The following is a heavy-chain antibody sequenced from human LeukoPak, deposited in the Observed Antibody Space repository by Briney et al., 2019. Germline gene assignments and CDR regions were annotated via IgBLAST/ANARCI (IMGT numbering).Heavy chain of an antibody. CDR2: INHSGST. CDR1: GGSFSGYY. V-gene: IGHV4-34*01. D-gene: IGHD2-15*01. CDR3: ARAVVVAAPFDY. J-gene: IGHJ4*02. Sequence: SETLSLTCAVYGGSFSGYYWSWIRQPPGKGLEWIGEINHSGSTNYNPSLKSRVTISVDTSKNQFSLKLSSVTAADTAVYYCARAVVVAAPFDYWGQGTLVTVSS.